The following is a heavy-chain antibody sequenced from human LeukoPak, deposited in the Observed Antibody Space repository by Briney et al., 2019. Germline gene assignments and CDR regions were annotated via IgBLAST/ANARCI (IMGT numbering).Heavy chain of an antibody. D-gene: IGHD5-18*01. CDR2: ISSTSTYI. Sequence: GGSLRLSCAASGFTFSSYSMNWVRQAPGKGLEWVSSISSTSTYIDYVDSVKGRFTISRDNAKNSLYLQMDSLRAEDTAVYYCAKDGPYSYGLRSFDYWGQGTLVTVSS. CDR1: GFTFSSYS. J-gene: IGHJ4*02. V-gene: IGHV3-21*04. CDR3: AKDGPYSYGLRSFDY.